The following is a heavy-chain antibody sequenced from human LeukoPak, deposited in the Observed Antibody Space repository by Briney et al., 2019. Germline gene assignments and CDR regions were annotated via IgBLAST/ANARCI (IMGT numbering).Heavy chain of an antibody. D-gene: IGHD3-3*01. Sequence: SETLSLTCAVYGGSFSGYYWSWIRQPPGKGLEWIGEINHSGSTNYNPPLKSRVTISVDTSKNQFSLKLSSVTAADTAVYYCARARFLEWHFDYWGQGTLVTVSS. J-gene: IGHJ4*02. CDR2: INHSGST. CDR3: ARARFLEWHFDY. V-gene: IGHV4-34*01. CDR1: GGSFSGYY.